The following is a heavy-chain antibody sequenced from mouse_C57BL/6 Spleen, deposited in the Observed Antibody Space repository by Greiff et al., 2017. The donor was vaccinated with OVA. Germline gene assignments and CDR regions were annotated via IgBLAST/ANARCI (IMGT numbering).Heavy chain of an antibody. V-gene: IGHV1-54*01. Sequence: VQLQESGAELVRPGASVKVSCKASGYAFTSYLIAWVKPRPGQGLEWIGVINPGSGGTNYNQKFTGKATLTADKSSSTAYMQLSSLTSEDSAVYFCARSVPGPHFDFWGQGTTLTVSS. J-gene: IGHJ2*01. CDR3: ARSVPGPHFDF. CDR1: GYAFTSYL. CDR2: INPGSGGT.